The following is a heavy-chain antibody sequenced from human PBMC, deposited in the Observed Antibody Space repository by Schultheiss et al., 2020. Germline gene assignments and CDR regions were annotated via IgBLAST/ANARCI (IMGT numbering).Heavy chain of an antibody. CDR1: GGTFSSYA. D-gene: IGHD3-10*01. CDR3: AKAATYASGTYVDY. Sequence: SVKVSCKASGGTFSSYAISWVRQAPGQGLEWMGGIIPIFGTANYAQKFQGRVTITADKSTSTAYMELSSLRSEDTAVYYCAKAATYASGTYVDYWGQGTLVTVSS. V-gene: IGHV1-69*06. CDR2: IIPIFGTA. J-gene: IGHJ4*02.